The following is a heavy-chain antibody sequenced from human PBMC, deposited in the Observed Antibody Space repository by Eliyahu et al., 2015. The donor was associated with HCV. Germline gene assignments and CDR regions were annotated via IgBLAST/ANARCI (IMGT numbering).Heavy chain of an antibody. V-gene: IGHV4-31*03. CDR2: IYYSGST. J-gene: IGHJ5*02. CDR3: ARGGAMVGAYNWFDP. Sequence: QVQLQESGPGLVKPSQTLSLXCTVSGGXISSGGYYWSWIRQHPGKGLEWIGYIYYSGSTYYNPSLKSRVTISVDTSKNQFSLKLSSVTAADTAVYYCARGGAMVGAYNWFDPWGQGTLVTVSS. CDR1: GGXISSGGYY. D-gene: IGHD1-26*01.